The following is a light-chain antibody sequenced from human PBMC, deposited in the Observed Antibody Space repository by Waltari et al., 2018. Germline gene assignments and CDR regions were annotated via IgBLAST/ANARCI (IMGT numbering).Light chain of an antibody. J-gene: IGKJ5*01. CDR2: WSS. CDR1: QSVLYGATNKNY. V-gene: IGKV4-1*01. CDR3: QQYYSTPPIT. Sequence: DIVMTQSPDSLAVSLGERATINCKSSQSVLYGATNKNYLACYQQKPGQPPKLLIYWSSTRQSGVPDRFRGSGSGTHFTLTSTSLQAEDVAVYYCQQYYSTPPITFGQGTRLEIK.